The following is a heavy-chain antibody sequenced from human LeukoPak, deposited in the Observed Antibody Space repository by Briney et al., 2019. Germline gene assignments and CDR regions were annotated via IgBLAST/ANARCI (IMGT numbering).Heavy chain of an antibody. CDR3: ARIGGDYSYGMDV. CDR2: TYYRSKWYS. CDR1: GDSFSSNSVA. Sequence: SQTLSLTCAISGDSFSSNSVAWNWVRQSPSRGLEWLGRTYYRSKWYSDYAVAIKGPITIKPDTSKNQFSLQLNSVTPEDTAVYYCARIGGDYSYGMDVWGQGTTVTVSS. D-gene: IGHD2-21*01. J-gene: IGHJ6*02. V-gene: IGHV6-1*01.